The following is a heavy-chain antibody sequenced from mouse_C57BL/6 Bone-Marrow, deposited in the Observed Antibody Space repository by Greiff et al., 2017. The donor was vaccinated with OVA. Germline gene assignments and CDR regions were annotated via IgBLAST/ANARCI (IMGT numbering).Heavy chain of an antibody. CDR1: GYAFTNYL. Sequence: VQLQQSGAELVRPGTSVKVSCKASGYAFTNYLIAWVKQRPGQGLEWIGVINPGSGGTNYNEKFKGKATLTADKSSSTAYMQLSSLTSEDSAVYFGAREGAYYSKGFAYWGQGTLVTVSA. J-gene: IGHJ3*01. D-gene: IGHD2-5*01. V-gene: IGHV1-54*01. CDR2: INPGSGGT. CDR3: AREGAYYSKGFAY.